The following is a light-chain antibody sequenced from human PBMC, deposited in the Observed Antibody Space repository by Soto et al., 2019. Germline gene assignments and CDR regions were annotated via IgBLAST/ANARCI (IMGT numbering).Light chain of an antibody. CDR3: QPYYSCPRT. Sequence: AIRMTQSPSSFSASTGDRVTITCRASQGISSSLAWYQQKPWKAPKLQIYAASTLQSGVPSRFSGSGSGTDFTLTISCLQSEDFAPYYCQPYYSCPRTFGGGTKVESK. V-gene: IGKV1-8*01. CDR1: QGISSS. J-gene: IGKJ4*01. CDR2: AAS.